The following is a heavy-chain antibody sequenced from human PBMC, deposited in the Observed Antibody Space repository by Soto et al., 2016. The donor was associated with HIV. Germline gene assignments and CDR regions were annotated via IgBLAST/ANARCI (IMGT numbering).Heavy chain of an antibody. J-gene: IGHJ4*02. CDR1: GFTFSNAW. CDR3: TTPYYYDSSGYLTVDY. CDR2: IKSKSDGGTT. Sequence: DVQLVESGGGLVKPGGSLRLSCAASGFTFSNAWMSWVRQAPGKGLEWVGRIKSKSDGGTTDYAAPVKGRFTISRDDSKNTLYVQMNSLKTEDTAVYYCTTPYYYDSSGYLTVDYWGQGTLVTVS. V-gene: IGHV3-15*01. D-gene: IGHD3-22*01.